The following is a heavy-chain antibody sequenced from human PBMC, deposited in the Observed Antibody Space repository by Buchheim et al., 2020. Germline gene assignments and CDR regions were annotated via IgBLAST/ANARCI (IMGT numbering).Heavy chain of an antibody. J-gene: IGHJ4*02. CDR2: ISSSSSYT. CDR1: GFTFSDYY. V-gene: IGHV3-11*05. D-gene: IGHD3-22*01. CDR3: AREPRSGLLLDPQRDY. Sequence: QVQLVESGGGLVKPGGSLRLSCAASGFTFSDYYMSWIRQAPGKGLEWVSYISSSSSYTNYAVSVKGRFTISRDNAKNSLYLQMNSLRAEDTAVYYCAREPRSGLLLDPQRDYWGQGTL.